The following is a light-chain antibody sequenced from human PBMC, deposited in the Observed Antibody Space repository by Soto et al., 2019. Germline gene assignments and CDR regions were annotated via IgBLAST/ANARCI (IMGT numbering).Light chain of an antibody. CDR1: SSDVGGYNY. J-gene: IGLJ1*01. V-gene: IGLV2-11*01. CDR3: CSYAGSYV. CDR2: DAS. Sequence: QSALTQPRSVSGSPGQSVTISCTGTSSDVGGYNYVSWYQQHPGKAPKLMIYDASKRPSGVPDRFSGSKSGNTASLTISGLQAEDEADYYCCSYAGSYVFGTGTKVPVL.